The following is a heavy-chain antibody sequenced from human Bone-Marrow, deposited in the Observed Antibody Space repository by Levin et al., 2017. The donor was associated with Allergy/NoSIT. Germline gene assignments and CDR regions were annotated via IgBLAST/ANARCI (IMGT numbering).Heavy chain of an antibody. Sequence: ASVKVSCAASGFTFSSYSMNWVRQAPGKGLEWVSSISSSSSYIYYADSVKGRFTISRDNAKNSLYLQMNSLRAEDTAVYYCAREGQWLGGCFDYWGQGTLVTVSS. J-gene: IGHJ4*02. V-gene: IGHV3-21*01. CDR2: ISSSSSYI. CDR3: AREGQWLGGCFDY. CDR1: GFTFSSYS. D-gene: IGHD6-19*01.